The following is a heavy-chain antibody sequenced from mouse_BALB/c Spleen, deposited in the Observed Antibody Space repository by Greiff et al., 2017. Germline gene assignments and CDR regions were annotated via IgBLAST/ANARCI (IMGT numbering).Heavy chain of an antibody. D-gene: IGHD3-3*01. CDR1: GYTFTDYE. V-gene: IGHV1-15*01. CDR2: FVPETGGT. CDR3: ARYGLGGFAY. Sequence: VQLQQSGAELVRPGASVTLSCKASGYTFTDYELHWVKQTPVHGLVWSGAFVPETGGTAYNQKFKGKATLTADKSSSTAYMELRSLTSEDSAVYYCARYGLGGFAYWGQGTLVTVSA. J-gene: IGHJ3*01.